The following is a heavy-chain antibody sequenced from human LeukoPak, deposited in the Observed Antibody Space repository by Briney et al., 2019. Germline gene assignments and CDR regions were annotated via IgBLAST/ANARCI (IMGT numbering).Heavy chain of an antibody. D-gene: IGHD5/OR15-5a*01. J-gene: IGHJ4*02. CDR3: ARDSDSVHSPFIY. CDR1: GGSISSYY. Sequence: SGTLSLTRTASGGSISSYYWSWIRQPPGKGLEGIGHIYYSGSTNYNPSLKSRVTVTVDTSRNQFSLNLSSVTAADTAVYYCARDSDSVHSPFIYGGQGTLVTVSS. CDR2: IYYSGST. V-gene: IGHV4-59*01.